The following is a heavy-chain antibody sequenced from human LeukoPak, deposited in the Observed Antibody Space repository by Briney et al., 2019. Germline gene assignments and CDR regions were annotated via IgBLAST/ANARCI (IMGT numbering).Heavy chain of an antibody. CDR3: ARTIEMATISYFDY. V-gene: IGHV3-48*03. Sequence: GGSVRLSCAASGFTFSSYEMNWVRQAPGKGLEWVSYISSSDGTIYYADSVKGRFTISRDNAKNSLYLQMNSLRAGDTAVYYCARTIEMATISYFDYWGQGTLVTVSS. D-gene: IGHD5-24*01. J-gene: IGHJ4*02. CDR2: ISSSDGTI. CDR1: GFTFSSYE.